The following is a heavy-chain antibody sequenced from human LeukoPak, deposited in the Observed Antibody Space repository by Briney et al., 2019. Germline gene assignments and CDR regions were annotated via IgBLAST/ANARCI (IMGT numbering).Heavy chain of an antibody. CDR3: ASDIVATIRRAFDI. V-gene: IGHV3-7*01. D-gene: IGHD5-12*01. CDR1: GFTFSSYA. J-gene: IGHJ3*02. CDR2: IKQDGSEK. Sequence: GGSLRLSCAASGFTFSSYAMSWVRQAPGKGLEWVANIKQDGSEKYYVDSVKGRFTISRDNAKNSLYLQMNSLRAEDTAVYYCASDIVATIRRAFDIWGQGTMVTVSS.